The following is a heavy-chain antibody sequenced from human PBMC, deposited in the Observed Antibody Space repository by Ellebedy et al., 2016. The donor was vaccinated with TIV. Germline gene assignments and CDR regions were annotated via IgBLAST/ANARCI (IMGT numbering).Heavy chain of an antibody. D-gene: IGHD6-13*01. CDR3: ARDYTSSWRYYYYGMDV. J-gene: IGHJ6*02. V-gene: IGHV1-18*01. CDR1: GYTFTSYG. CDR2: ISAYNGNT. Sequence: AASVKVSCKASGYTFTSYGISWVRQAPGPGLEWMGWISAYNGNTNYAQKLQGRVTMTTDTSTSTAYMELRSLRSDDTAVYYCARDYTSSWRYYYYGMDVWGQGTTVTVSS.